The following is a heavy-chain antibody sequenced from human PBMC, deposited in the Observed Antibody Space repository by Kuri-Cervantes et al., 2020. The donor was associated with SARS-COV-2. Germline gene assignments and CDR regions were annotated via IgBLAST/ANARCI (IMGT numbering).Heavy chain of an antibody. J-gene: IGHJ4*02. Sequence: GSLRLSCTVSGGSISSSSYYWGWIRQPPGKGLEWIGSIYYSGSTYYNPSLKSRVTISVDTSKNQFSLKLSSVTAADTAVYYCARHEYSSSWVGYWGQGTLVTVSS. CDR3: ARHEYSSSWVGY. D-gene: IGHD6-13*01. CDR2: IYYSGST. V-gene: IGHV4-39*01. CDR1: GGSISSSSYY.